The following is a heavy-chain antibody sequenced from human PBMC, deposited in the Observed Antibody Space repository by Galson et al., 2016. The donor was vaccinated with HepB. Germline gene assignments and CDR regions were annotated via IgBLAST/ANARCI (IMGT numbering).Heavy chain of an antibody. CDR1: GFTVSGSY. CDR2: IYSDGTT. V-gene: IGHV3-66*04. CDR3: ARPTNDAYEYDSSGFSY. D-gene: IGHD3-22*01. J-gene: IGHJ4*02. Sequence: SLRLSCAVSGFTVSGSYMSWVRQAPGKGLEWVSVIYSDGTTKYADSVKGRFIISRDNSKNTLYLQMNSLRAEDTAVYYCARPTNDAYEYDSSGFSYWGQGTRVIVSS.